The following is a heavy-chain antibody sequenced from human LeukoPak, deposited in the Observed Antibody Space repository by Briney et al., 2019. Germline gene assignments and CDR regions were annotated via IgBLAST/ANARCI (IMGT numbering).Heavy chain of an antibody. Sequence: PGGSLRLSCAASGFTFSSYRMNWVRQAPGKGQEWVSLISSNSSHTYNADSVKGRFTISRDNAKNSLYLEMNSLRAEDTAVYYCARDHRPQYYYYYMDVWGKGTTVTVSS. CDR2: ISSNSSHT. J-gene: IGHJ6*03. V-gene: IGHV3-21*01. CDR3: ARDHRPQYYYYYMDV. CDR1: GFTFSSYR. D-gene: IGHD1-14*01.